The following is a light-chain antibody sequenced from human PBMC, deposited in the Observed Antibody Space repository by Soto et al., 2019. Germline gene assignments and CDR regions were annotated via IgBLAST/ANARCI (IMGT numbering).Light chain of an antibody. J-gene: IGLJ1*01. Sequence: QSVLTQPASVSGSPGQSITISCTGTSSDVGGYNSVSWYRQDPGKAPKLIIYDVTYRPSGVSNRFSGSKSGNTASLTISGLQSEDEADHHCSSFTSSITDVFGTGTNVTVL. CDR3: SSFTSSITDV. CDR2: DVT. CDR1: SSDVGGYNS. V-gene: IGLV2-14*01.